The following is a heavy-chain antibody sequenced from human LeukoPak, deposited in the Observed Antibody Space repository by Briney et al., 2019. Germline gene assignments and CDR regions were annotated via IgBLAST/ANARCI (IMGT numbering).Heavy chain of an antibody. J-gene: IGHJ4*02. CDR3: AKVSSSGYSYYFDY. D-gene: IGHD3-22*01. CDR1: GFTFSSYA. Sequence: GGSLRLSCAASGFTFSSYAMSWVRQAPGKGLEWVSAIGGSGGSTYYADSVKGRFTISRDNSKNTLYLQMNSLRAEDTAVYYCAKVSSSGYSYYFDYWGQGTLVTVSS. CDR2: IGGSGGST. V-gene: IGHV3-23*01.